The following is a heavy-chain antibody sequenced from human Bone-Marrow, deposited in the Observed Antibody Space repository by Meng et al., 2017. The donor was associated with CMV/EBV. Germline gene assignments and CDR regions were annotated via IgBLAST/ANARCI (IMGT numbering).Heavy chain of an antibody. CDR2: ISGNNGNT. CDR3: ARDHNWNYDPPSQFYGMDV. D-gene: IGHD1-1*01. J-gene: IGHJ6*02. CDR1: GYSLTTYG. V-gene: IGHV1-18*01. Sequence: ASVKVSCKASGYSLTTYGIDWVRQAPGQGLEWMGWISGNNGNTYYAKNFQGRVTVTTDTSTSTAYMELRSLRSDDTAIYYCARDHNWNYDPPSQFYGMDVWGQGTTVTVSS.